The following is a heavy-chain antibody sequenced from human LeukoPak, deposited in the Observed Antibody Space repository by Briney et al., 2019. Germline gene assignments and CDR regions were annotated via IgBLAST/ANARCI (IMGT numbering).Heavy chain of an antibody. V-gene: IGHV3-30-3*01. J-gene: IGHJ4*02. CDR1: GFTFSSYA. CDR2: ISYDGSNR. D-gene: IGHD4-17*01. CDR3: ASASYGDYVLPVDY. Sequence: PGGSLRLSCAASGFTFSSYAMHWVRQAPGKGLEWGAVISYDGSNRYYADSVKGRFTISRDNSKNTLYLQMNSLRAEDTAVYYCASASYGDYVLPVDYWGQGTLVTVSS.